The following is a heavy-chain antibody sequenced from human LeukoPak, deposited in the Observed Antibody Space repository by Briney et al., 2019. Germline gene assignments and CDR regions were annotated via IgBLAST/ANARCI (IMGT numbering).Heavy chain of an antibody. D-gene: IGHD4-17*01. V-gene: IGHV3-21*01. CDR1: GLTLSKYG. Sequence: GESLRLSCADSGLTLSKYGMYWVRQAPGAGLGWVSSISSGNDYIHYADSVKGLFTISRDDAKNSLYLQMDSLRAEDTAVYYCARDPTEGPYETYGRHYFDFWGQGTLVTVSS. CDR3: ARDPTEGPYETYGRHYFDF. CDR2: ISSGNDYI. J-gene: IGHJ4*02.